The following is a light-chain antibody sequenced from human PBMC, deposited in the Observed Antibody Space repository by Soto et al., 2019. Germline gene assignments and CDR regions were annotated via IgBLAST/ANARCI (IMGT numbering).Light chain of an antibody. J-gene: IGKJ1*01. CDR1: QSVSSSY. V-gene: IGKV3-20*01. Sequence: EIVLTQSPGTLSLSPGERATLSCRASQSVSSSYLAWYQQKPGQAPRLLIYGASSRATGIPDRFSGSGSGTDVTLTISRLEPEDFAVYYCQQYGSSPPDTFGQGTKVEIK. CDR2: GAS. CDR3: QQYGSSPPDT.